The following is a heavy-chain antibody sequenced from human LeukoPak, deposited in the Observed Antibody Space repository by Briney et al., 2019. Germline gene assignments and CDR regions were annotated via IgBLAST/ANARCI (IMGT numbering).Heavy chain of an antibody. J-gene: IGHJ4*02. D-gene: IGHD6-13*01. Sequence: GRSLRLSCAASGLSFSDYFMSWIRQAPGKGLEWVSYMSHTGETIYYADSVKGRFTISRDNTKNLLYLQMNSLRSDDTAVYYCAGDVGRSWAWYFDYWGQGTLVSVSS. CDR3: AGDVGRSWAWYFDY. CDR2: MSHTGETI. V-gene: IGHV3-11*01. CDR1: GLSFSDYF.